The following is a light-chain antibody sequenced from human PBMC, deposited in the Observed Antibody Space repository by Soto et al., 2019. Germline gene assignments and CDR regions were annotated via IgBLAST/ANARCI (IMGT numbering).Light chain of an antibody. CDR3: QQYNSYST. CDR1: QSISRW. CDR2: DAS. V-gene: IGKV1-5*01. J-gene: IGKJ1*01. Sequence: DIQMTQSPSTLSATVGDRVTITWRSSQSISRWLACYQQKPGKAPKLLIYDASSLESGVPSRFSGSGSGTEFTLTISSLQSDDFATYYCQQYNSYSTFGQGTKVEIK.